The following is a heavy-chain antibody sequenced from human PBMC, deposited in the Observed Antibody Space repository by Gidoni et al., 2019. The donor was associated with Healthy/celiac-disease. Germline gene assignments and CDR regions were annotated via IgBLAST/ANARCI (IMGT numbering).Heavy chain of an antibody. J-gene: IGHJ4*02. D-gene: IGHD3-10*01. CDR3: AREGLVRGVPTPPADY. Sequence: QVHLVQSGAEVKKPGASVTVSCKASGYTFTSYGISWVRQAPGQGLEWMGWISAYTGNTNSAQKLQGRVTMTTDTSTSTAYMELRSLRSDDTAVYYCAREGLVRGVPTPPADYWGQGTLVTVSS. CDR2: ISAYTGNT. CDR1: GYTFTSYG. V-gene: IGHV1-18*01.